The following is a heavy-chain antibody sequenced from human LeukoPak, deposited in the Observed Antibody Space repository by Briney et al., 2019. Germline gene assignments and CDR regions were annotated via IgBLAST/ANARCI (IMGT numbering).Heavy chain of an antibody. CDR1: GFTVSTNY. CDR2: IYSGGNT. V-gene: IGHV3-53*01. CDR3: ATWSGYV. Sequence: GGSLRLSCAASGFTVSTNYMSWVRQAPGKGLEWVSVIYSGGNTYYADSVKGRFTISSDNSKNTLYLQMNSLRVEDTAVYYCATWSGYVWGKGTTVTVSS. J-gene: IGHJ6*04. D-gene: IGHD3-3*01.